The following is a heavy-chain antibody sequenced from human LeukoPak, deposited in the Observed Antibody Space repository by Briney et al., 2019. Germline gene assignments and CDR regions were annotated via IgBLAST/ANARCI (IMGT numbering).Heavy chain of an antibody. CDR3: ARDDSSSWYPDY. CDR1: GFTFSNYA. CDR2: ISGRVDAK. V-gene: IGHV3-23*01. D-gene: IGHD6-13*01. Sequence: GGSLRLSCAASGFTFSNYAMSWVRQAPGKGLEWVSGISGRVDAKDYADSVKGRFTISRDHSKNTLCLQMNSLRAEDTAVYYCARDDSSSWYPDYWGQGTLVTVSS. J-gene: IGHJ4*02.